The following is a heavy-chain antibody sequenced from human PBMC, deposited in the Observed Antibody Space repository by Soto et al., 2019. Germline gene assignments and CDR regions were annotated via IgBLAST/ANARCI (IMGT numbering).Heavy chain of an antibody. CDR2: INHSGST. V-gene: IGHV4-34*01. J-gene: IGHJ4*02. D-gene: IGHD3-3*01. CDR3: ATAYDFWSGYWDY. CDR1: GGSFSGYY. Sequence: SETLSLTCAVYGGSFSGYYWSWIRQPPGKGLEWIGEINHSGSTNYNPSLKSRVTISVDTSKNQFSLKLSSVTAADTAVYYCATAYDFWSGYWDYWGQGTLVTVSS.